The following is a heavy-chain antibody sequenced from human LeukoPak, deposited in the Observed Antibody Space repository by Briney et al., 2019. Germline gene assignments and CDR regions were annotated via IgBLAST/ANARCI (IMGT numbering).Heavy chain of an antibody. J-gene: IGHJ4*02. V-gene: IGHV3-73*01. CDR1: GFTFSGSA. CDR2: IRSKANSYAT. Sequence: GGSLRLSCAASGFTFSGSAMHWVREASGKGLEWVGRIRSKANSYATAYAASVKGRFTISRDDSKNTAYLQMNSLKTEDTAVYYCTSLGTWPSGSYFFGGQGTLVTVSS. D-gene: IGHD1-26*01. CDR3: TSLGTWPSGSYFF.